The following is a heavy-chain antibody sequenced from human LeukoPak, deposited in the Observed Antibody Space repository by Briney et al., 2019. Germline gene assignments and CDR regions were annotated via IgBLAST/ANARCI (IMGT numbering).Heavy chain of an antibody. CDR1: GGFFSGYY. D-gene: IGHD2-8*01. CDR3: ARGGSSCTNGVCYTVEGVFYPRYFDY. J-gene: IGHJ4*02. V-gene: IGHV4-34*01. Sequence: PSETLSLTCAVYGGFFSGYYWSWIRQPPGKGLEWIGEINHSGSTNYNPSLKSRVTISVDTSKNQFSLNLNSVTAADTAVYYCARGGSSCTNGVCYTVEGVFYPRYFDYWGQGTLVTVSS. CDR2: INHSGST.